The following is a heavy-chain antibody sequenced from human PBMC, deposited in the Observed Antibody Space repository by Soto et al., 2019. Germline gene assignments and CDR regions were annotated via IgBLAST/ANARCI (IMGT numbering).Heavy chain of an antibody. CDR3: ARGEWVLPI. J-gene: IGHJ4*02. CDR1: GYTFTSYD. CDR2: MNPTNSQT. Sequence: ASVKVSCKASGYTFTSYDINWVRQATGQGLEWMGWMNPTNSQTDYAQKFQGRVALTWDTSISTAYLDLSSLTSDDTAVYYCARGEWVLPIWGQGTLVTVPQ. D-gene: IGHD1-26*01. V-gene: IGHV1-8*01.